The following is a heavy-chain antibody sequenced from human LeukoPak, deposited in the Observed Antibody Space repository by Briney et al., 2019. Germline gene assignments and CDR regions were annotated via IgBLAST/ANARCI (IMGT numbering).Heavy chain of an antibody. D-gene: IGHD6-13*01. CDR2: INHSGST. CDR1: GGSFSGYY. J-gene: IGHJ4*02. CDR3: AGGLIDGYSSSWFLWDY. Sequence: SETLSLTCAVYGGSFSGYYWSWIRQPPGKGLEWIGEINHSGSTNYNPSLKSRVTISVDTSKNQFSLKLSSVTAADTAVYYCAGGLIDGYSSSWFLWDYWGQGTLVTVSS. V-gene: IGHV4-34*01.